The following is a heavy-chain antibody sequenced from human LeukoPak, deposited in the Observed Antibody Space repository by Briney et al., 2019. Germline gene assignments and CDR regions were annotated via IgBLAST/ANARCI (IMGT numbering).Heavy chain of an antibody. CDR3: AKAELYDILTGYYY. CDR1: GFTFSSYG. J-gene: IGHJ4*02. CDR2: ISYDGSNK. V-gene: IGHV3-30*18. D-gene: IGHD3-9*01. Sequence: GGSLRPSCAASGFTFSSYGMHWVRQAPGKGLEWVAVISYDGSNKYYADSVQGRFTISRDNSKNTLYLQMNSLRTEDTAVYYCAKAELYDILTGYYYWGQGTLLSVSS.